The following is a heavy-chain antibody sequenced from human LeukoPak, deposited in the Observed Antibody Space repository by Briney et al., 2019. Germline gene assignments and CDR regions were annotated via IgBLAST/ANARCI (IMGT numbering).Heavy chain of an antibody. CDR1: GGSFSGYY. V-gene: IGHV4-34*01. Sequence: SETLSLTCAVYGGSFSGYYWSWIRQPPGKGLGWIGEINHSGSTNYNPSLKSRVTISVDTSKNQFSLKLSSVTAADTAVYYCASQGFRVVSGFDYWGQGTLVTVSS. CDR2: INHSGST. J-gene: IGHJ4*02. CDR3: ASQGFRVVSGFDY. D-gene: IGHD2-8*02.